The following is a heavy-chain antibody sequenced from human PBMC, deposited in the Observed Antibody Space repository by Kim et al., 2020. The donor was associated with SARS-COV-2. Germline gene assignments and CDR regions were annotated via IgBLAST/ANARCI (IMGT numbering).Heavy chain of an antibody. J-gene: IGHJ5*02. V-gene: IGHV3-30*18. CDR1: GFTLSSYG. CDR2: ISYDGSNK. CDR3: AKGGWNDLRFDP. Sequence: GGSLRLSCAASGFTLSSYGMHWVRQAPGKGLEWVAVISYDGSNKYYADSVKGRFTISRDNSKNTLYLQMNSLRAEDTAVYYCAKGGWNDLRFDPWGQGTL. D-gene: IGHD1-1*01.